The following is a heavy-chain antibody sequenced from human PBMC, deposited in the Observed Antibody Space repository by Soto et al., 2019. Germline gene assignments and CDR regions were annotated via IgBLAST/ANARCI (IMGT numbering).Heavy chain of an antibody. V-gene: IGHV3-23*01. Sequence: EVQLLESGGGLVKPGGSLRLSCVASGFSFSGYAMSWVRQAAGKGLEWVSSMTATGVSIYYADSVRGRYTISRDNSKNTLYLQMSSLRAEDTARYYCAKDSIPYSSSYDLDHWGRGALVTVSS. CDR3: AKDSIPYSSSYDLDH. D-gene: IGHD6-6*01. CDR2: MTATGVSI. CDR1: GFSFSGYA. J-gene: IGHJ4*02.